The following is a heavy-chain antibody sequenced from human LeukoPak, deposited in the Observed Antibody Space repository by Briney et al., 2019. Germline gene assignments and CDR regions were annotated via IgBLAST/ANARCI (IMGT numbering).Heavy chain of an antibody. J-gene: IGHJ4*02. D-gene: IGHD6-13*01. CDR1: GFTFDDYA. V-gene: IGHV3-9*01. CDR3: ARVRSSWDPFDY. CDR2: ISWNSGSI. Sequence: GGSLRLSCAASGFTFDDYAMHWVRQAPGKGLEWVSGISWNSGSIGYADSVKGRFTISRDNAKNSLYLQMNSLRAEDTAVYYCARVRSSWDPFDYWGQGTLVTVSS.